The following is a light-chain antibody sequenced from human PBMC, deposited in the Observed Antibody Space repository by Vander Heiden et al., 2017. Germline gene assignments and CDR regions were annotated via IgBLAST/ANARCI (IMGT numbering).Light chain of an antibody. CDR2: LNSDGSH. Sequence: QLVLPQSPSASASLGASLKLTCTLSSGHSSYAIAWHQQQPEKGPRYLMKLNSDGSHSKGDGIPDRFSGSSSGAERYLTISSLQSEDEADYYCQTWGTGIRVFGGGTKLTVL. CDR3: QTWGTGIRV. J-gene: IGLJ3*02. CDR1: SGHSSYA. V-gene: IGLV4-69*01.